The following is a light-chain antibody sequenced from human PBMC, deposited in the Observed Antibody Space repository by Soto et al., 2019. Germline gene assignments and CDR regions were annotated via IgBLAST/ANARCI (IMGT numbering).Light chain of an antibody. CDR1: HSISSF. V-gene: IGKV1-39*01. J-gene: IGKJ2*01. Sequence: DFPLTQSPSSLSASVGDRVTITCRASHSISSFLKWYQQKPGKAPRLLIYGASSLQRGVPSRFSGSGSGTEFTLTISSLQPEDFATYYCQQLSNSLMSTFGQGTHLEIK. CDR3: QQLSNSLMST. CDR2: GAS.